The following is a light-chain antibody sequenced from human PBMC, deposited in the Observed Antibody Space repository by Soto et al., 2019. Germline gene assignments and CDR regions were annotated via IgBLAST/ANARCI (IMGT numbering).Light chain of an antibody. CDR3: CSYAGSSTYV. CDR1: SGVVGSFSL. J-gene: IGLJ1*01. Sequence: QSVLAQPASVSGSPGQSITISCTGTSGVVGSFSLVPWYQQHPGRAPKVMISEAHRRPSGVPDRFSGSTSVNTASLTISGLQAEDEADYYCCSYAGSSTYVFGTGTKVTVL. CDR2: EAH. V-gene: IGLV2-23*01.